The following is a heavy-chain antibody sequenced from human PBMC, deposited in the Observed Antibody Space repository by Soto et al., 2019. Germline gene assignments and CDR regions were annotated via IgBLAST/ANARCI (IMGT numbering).Heavy chain of an antibody. CDR3: ARDPAP. V-gene: IGHV4-31*03. CDR2: IYNSGST. J-gene: IGHJ5*02. Sequence: QVQLQESGPGLVKASQTLSLTCTVSGGSISSGGYHWSWIRQHPGKGLEWIGYIYNSGSTYYHPSLKSRVTISADTSKNQFSLKLSSVTAADTAVYYCARDPAPWGQGTLVTVSS. CDR1: GGSISSGGYH.